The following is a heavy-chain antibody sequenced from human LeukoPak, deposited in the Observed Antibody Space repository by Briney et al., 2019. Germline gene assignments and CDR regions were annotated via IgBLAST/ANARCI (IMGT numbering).Heavy chain of an antibody. V-gene: IGHV3-23*01. CDR1: GFTFSTYS. D-gene: IGHD1-1*01. CDR3: AKERPTTTTFDY. J-gene: IGHJ4*02. CDR2: IGGSGDIT. Sequence: GGSLRLSCVASGFTFSTYSMGWVRQAPGKGLEWVSIIGGSGDITYYAASVKGRFTISRDNSKNTLYFQMNSLRVEDTAVYYCAKERPTTTTFDYWGQGTLVTVS.